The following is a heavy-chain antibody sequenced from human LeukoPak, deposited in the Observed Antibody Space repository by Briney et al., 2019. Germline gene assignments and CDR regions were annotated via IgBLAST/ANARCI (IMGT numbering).Heavy chain of an antibody. CDR1: GFTFSTYG. V-gene: IGHV3-30*02. CDR2: IRYDGNNK. D-gene: IGHD3-10*01. J-gene: IGHJ4*02. CDR3: ANAPSGLGGYFDY. Sequence: GGSLRLSCAASGFTFSTYGLHWVRQAPGKGLEWVAFIRYDGNNKYYADSVEGRFTISRDNSRNTLYLQMNSLRAEDTAVYYCANAPSGLGGYFDYWGQGTLVTVSS.